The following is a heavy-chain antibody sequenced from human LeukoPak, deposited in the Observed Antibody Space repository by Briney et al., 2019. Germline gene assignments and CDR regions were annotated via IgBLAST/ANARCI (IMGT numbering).Heavy chain of an antibody. D-gene: IGHD3-10*01. Sequence: GRSLRLSCAASGFTFSSYGMHWVRQAPGKGLEWVAVISYDGSNEYFADSVKGRFTISRDNSKNTLYLQMNSLRAEDTAVYYCARDQWFANGSGSYYPGYWGQGTLVTVSS. J-gene: IGHJ4*02. V-gene: IGHV3-30*03. CDR3: ARDQWFANGSGSYYPGY. CDR1: GFTFSSYG. CDR2: ISYDGSNE.